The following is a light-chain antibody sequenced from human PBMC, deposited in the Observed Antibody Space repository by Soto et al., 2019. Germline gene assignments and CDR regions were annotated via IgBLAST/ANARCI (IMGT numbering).Light chain of an antibody. V-gene: IGKV1-12*01. CDR3: EQAGSFPIT. CDR2: DTS. Sequence: DIQMTQSPSSVSASVGDRVTITCRASQAISRWLAWYQQRPGKAPRLLIYDTSSLQGGVPSRFSGSGSGTDFTLTISSLQPEDVATYYCEQAGSFPITFGPGTKVDI. J-gene: IGKJ3*01. CDR1: QAISRW.